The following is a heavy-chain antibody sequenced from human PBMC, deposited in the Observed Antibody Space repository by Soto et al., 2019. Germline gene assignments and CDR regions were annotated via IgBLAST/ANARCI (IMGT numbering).Heavy chain of an antibody. CDR1: CGSFKSGSYH. CDR2: VYHTGRT. Sequence: PSATLSLTCTVSCGSFKSGSYHWSWIRQPPGKGLEWIGYVYHTGRTSYHPSLKGRVSISMDESKSQFSLDLDSVTAADTAVYFCARDFAFFDSWGQGILVTVSS. CDR3: ARDFAFFDS. V-gene: IGHV4-61*01. J-gene: IGHJ4*02. D-gene: IGHD3-3*01.